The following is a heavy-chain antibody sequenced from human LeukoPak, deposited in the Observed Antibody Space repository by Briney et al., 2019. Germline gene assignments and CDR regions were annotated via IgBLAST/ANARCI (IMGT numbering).Heavy chain of an antibody. J-gene: IGHJ4*02. V-gene: IGHV3-23*01. Sequence: PGGSLRLSCAASGFIVSSNYMSWVRQAPGKGLEWVSAISGSGGSTYYADSVKGRFTISRDNSKNTLYLQMNSLRAEDTAVYYCAKSLLSGPVFPDYYGSGSYYPFDYWGQGTLVTVSS. CDR1: GFIVSSNY. CDR2: ISGSGGST. CDR3: AKSLLSGPVFPDYYGSGSYYPFDY. D-gene: IGHD3-10*01.